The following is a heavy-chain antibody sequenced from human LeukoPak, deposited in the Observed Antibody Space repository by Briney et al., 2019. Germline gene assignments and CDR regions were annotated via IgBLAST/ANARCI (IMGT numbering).Heavy chain of an antibody. J-gene: IGHJ6*02. Sequence: ASVKVSCKASGGTFSSSAISWVRQAPGQGLEWMGRIIPILGIANYAQKFQGRVTITADKSTSTAYMELSSLRSEDTAVYYCASPYGPSHYYYYGMDVWGQGTTVTVSS. CDR3: ASPYGPSHYYYYGMDV. CDR2: IIPILGIA. V-gene: IGHV1-69*04. D-gene: IGHD4-17*01. CDR1: GGTFSSSA.